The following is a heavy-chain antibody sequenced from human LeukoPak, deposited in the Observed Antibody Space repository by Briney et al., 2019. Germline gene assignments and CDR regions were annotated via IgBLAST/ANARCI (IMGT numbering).Heavy chain of an antibody. Sequence: GGSLRLSCAASGFTFSSYSMNWVRQAPGKGLEWVSSISSSSSYIYYADSVKGRFTISRDNAKNSLYLQMNSLRAEDTAVYYCARPKAAYGDFPYYFDYWGQGTLVTVSS. CDR2: ISSSSSYI. D-gene: IGHD4-17*01. CDR1: GFTFSSYS. V-gene: IGHV3-21*01. CDR3: ARPKAAYGDFPYYFDY. J-gene: IGHJ4*02.